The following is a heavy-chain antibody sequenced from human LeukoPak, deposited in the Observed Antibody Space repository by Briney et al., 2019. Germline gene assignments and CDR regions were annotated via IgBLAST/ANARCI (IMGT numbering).Heavy chain of an antibody. V-gene: IGHV3-23*01. CDR1: GFTFSSYA. J-gene: IGHJ4*02. CDR3: ARGGDFWSGYQYYFDY. D-gene: IGHD3-3*01. CDR2: ISGSGGSP. Sequence: GGSLRLSCAASGFTFSSYAMNWVRQAPGKGLEWVSTISGSGGSPYYADSVKGRFTISRDNSKNTLYLQMNSLRAEDTAVYYCARGGDFWSGYQYYFDYWGQGTLVTVSS.